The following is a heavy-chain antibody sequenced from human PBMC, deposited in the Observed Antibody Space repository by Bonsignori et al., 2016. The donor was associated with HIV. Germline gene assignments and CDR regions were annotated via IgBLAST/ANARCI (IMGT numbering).Heavy chain of an antibody. J-gene: IGHJ4*02. CDR3: VRAPGDWGECYFDF. D-gene: IGHD7-27*01. CDR2: IYYSGIT. V-gene: IGHV4-39*07. Sequence: RQAPGKGLEWIGLIYYSGITYYNPSLESRVTMSVDTAKNQFSLNLKSLDTADTAVYFCVRAPGDWGECYFDFWGQGALVTVSS.